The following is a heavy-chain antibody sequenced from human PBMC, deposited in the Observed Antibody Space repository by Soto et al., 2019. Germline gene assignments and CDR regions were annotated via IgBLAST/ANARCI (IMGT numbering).Heavy chain of an antibody. CDR2: ISSSSNTI. J-gene: IGHJ6*02. V-gene: IGHV3-48*02. CDR3: AREDRFYSSSSLYYYYDMDV. CDR1: GFTFSSYG. D-gene: IGHD6-6*01. Sequence: EVQLVESGGGLVQPGGSLRLSCAASGFTFSSYGMNWVRQAPGKGLEWVSYISSSSNTIHYADSVKGRFTISRDNAKNSLYLQMNSLRDEDTAVYYCAREDRFYSSSSLYYYYDMDVWGQGTTVTVSS.